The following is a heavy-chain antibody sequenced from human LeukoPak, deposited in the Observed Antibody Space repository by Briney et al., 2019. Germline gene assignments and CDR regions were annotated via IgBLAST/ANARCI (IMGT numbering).Heavy chain of an antibody. J-gene: IGHJ4*02. V-gene: IGHV3-23*01. CDR1: GGSISSGDYY. CDR3: AKEGFDS. Sequence: ETLSLTCTVSGGSISSGDYYWSWVRQAPGKGLEWVSSISNSGGSTYYADSVKGRFTISRDNSKNTLYLQMNSLRAEDTAVYYCAKEGFDSWGQGTLVTVSS. CDR2: ISNSGGST.